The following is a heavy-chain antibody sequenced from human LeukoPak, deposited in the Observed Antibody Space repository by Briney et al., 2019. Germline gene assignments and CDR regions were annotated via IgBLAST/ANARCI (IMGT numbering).Heavy chain of an antibody. D-gene: IGHD3-16*02. CDR2: INPSGGST. CDR3: ANNPAGITFGGVIADY. J-gene: IGHJ4*02. V-gene: IGHV1-46*01. CDR1: GYTFTSYY. Sequence: ASVKVSCKASGYTFTSYYMHWVRQAPGQGLEWMGIINPSGGSTSYAQKFQGRVTMTRDTSTSTVYMELSSLRSEDTAVYYCANNPAGITFGGVIADYWGQGTLVTVSS.